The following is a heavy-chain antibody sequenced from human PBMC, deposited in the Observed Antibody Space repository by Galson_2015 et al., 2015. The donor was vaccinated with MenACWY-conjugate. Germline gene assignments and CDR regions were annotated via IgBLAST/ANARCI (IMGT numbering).Heavy chain of an antibody. J-gene: IGHJ1*01. CDR2: IDWDDDK. CDR1: GFSLSTSGMC. D-gene: IGHD1-1*01. Sequence: PALVKPTQTLTLTCTFSGFSLSTSGMCVSWTRQSPGKALEWLARIDWDDDKYYSTSLKTRLTISKDTSNNQVVLTMTNMDPVDTATYYCARIRYVPGTRHAEYFQHWGQGTLVTASS. V-gene: IGHV2-70*11. CDR3: ARIRYVPGTRHAEYFQH.